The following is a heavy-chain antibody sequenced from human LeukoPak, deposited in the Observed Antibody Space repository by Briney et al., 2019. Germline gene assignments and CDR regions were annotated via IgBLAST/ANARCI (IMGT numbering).Heavy chain of an antibody. V-gene: IGHV4-39*07. CDR2: IYYRGST. Sequence: TSETLSLTCTVPGDSISSSSYYWGWIRQPPGKGLEGIGSIYYRGSTYHNPSLKSRVTISVDTSKNQFSLKLSSVTAADTAVYYCARDRRGSSSSLYYFDYWGQGTLVTVSS. D-gene: IGHD6-6*01. J-gene: IGHJ4*02. CDR3: ARDRRGSSSSLYYFDY. CDR1: GDSISSSSYY.